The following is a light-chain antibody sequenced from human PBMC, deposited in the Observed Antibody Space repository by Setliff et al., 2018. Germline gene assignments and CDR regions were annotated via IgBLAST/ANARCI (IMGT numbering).Light chain of an antibody. CDR1: TSDVGSFNY. J-gene: IGLJ1*01. Sequence: QSALAQPASVSGSPGQSITISCTGTTSDVGSFNYVSWYQQYPAKGPTLLIFDVNKRAAGVSNRFSGSKSGNTAFLSISGLQGDDEADYYCCSYGTGSIYVFGSGTKVTVL. CDR2: DVN. V-gene: IGLV2-14*01. CDR3: CSYGTGSIYV.